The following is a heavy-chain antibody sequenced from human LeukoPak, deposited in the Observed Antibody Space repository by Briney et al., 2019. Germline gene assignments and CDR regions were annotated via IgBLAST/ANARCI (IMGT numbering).Heavy chain of an antibody. V-gene: IGHV4-30-4*01. CDR1: GGSISSGDSY. J-gene: IGHJ1*01. Sequence: SETLSLTCTVSGGSISSGDSYWSWIRPPPGKGLEWIGYIYDGGSTYYNPSLKSRLTMSVDTSKMQFSLRLSSVTAADTALYYCAKHYSGSETYGFFQHWSQGTLVTVSS. CDR3: AKHYSGSETYGFFQH. D-gene: IGHD3-10*01. CDR2: IYDGGST.